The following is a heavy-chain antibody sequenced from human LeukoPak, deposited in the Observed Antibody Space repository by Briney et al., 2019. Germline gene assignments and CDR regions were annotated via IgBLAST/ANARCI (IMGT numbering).Heavy chain of an antibody. Sequence: AGGSLRLSCAASGFTFSSYGMHWVRQAPGKGLEWVTFIRYDGSNKSYADSVKGRFTISRDNSKNTVYLQMNSLRAEDTAVYYCAKDSSVGYSDWLAPGGDPYYMDVWGKGTTVT. V-gene: IGHV3-30*02. CDR1: GFTFSSYG. D-gene: IGHD3-9*01. CDR3: AKDSSVGYSDWLAPGGDPYYMDV. J-gene: IGHJ6*03. CDR2: IRYDGSNK.